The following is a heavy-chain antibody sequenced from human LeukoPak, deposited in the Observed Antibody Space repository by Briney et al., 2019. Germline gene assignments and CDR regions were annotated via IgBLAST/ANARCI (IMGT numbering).Heavy chain of an antibody. D-gene: IGHD5/OR15-5a*01. Sequence: GGSLRLSCAASEFTFSSYSMNWVRQAPGKGLEWVSYISSNSNTKDYADSVKGRFSISRDNAKNSPYLQMNSMRAEDTAVYYCARDVSPDYWGQGTLVTVAS. CDR2: ISSNSNTK. CDR3: ARDVSPDY. J-gene: IGHJ4*02. CDR1: EFTFSSYS. V-gene: IGHV3-48*01.